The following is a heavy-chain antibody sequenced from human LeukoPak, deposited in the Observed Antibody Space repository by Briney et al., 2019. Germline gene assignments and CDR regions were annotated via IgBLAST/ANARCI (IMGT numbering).Heavy chain of an antibody. CDR3: ARDRGIAAPMDV. D-gene: IGHD6-13*01. CDR2: IYSGGST. CDR1: GFTVSNNY. Sequence: GGSLRLSCAASGFTVSNNYMRLVRQAPGKGLEWVSVIYSGGSTYYADSVKGRFTISRDNSKNTLYLQMNSLRAEDTAVYYCARDRGIAAPMDVWGKGTTVTVSS. V-gene: IGHV3-66*02. J-gene: IGHJ6*03.